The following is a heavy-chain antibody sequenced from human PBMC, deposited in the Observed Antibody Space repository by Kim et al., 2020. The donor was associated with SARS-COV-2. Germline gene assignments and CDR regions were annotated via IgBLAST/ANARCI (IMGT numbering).Heavy chain of an antibody. J-gene: IGHJ4*02. CDR2: INHSGST. V-gene: IGHV4-34*01. CDR3: ARGKGRATVTYFDY. Sequence: SETLSLTCAVYGGSFSGYYWSWIRQPPGKGLEWIGEINHSGSTNYNPSLKSRVTISVDTSKNQFSLKLSSVTAADTAVYYCARGKGRATVTYFDYWGQGTLVTVSS. D-gene: IGHD4-17*01. CDR1: GGSFSGYY.